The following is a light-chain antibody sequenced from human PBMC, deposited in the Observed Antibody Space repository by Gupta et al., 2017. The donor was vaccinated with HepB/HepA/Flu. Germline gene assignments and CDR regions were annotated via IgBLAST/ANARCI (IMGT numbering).Light chain of an antibody. V-gene: IGLV1-40*01. J-gene: IGLJ3*02. CDR2: DIT. CDR1: NSDLCAGQD. Sequence: QSVLTQPLSVSGAPGLRVTISCTGSNSDLCAGQDVHWYQHLPGTAPKLLIYDITDRPSGVPDRFSGSKSGTSASLTITGLQAEDEAEYYCNSYASRLSACVFGGGTKLTVL. CDR3: NSYASRLSACV.